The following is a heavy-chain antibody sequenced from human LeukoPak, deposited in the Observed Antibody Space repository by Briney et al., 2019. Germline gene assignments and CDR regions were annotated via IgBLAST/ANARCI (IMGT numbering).Heavy chain of an antibody. CDR3: AKDTASSWWYFDL. CDR2: ISSDGSRT. J-gene: IGHJ2*01. CDR1: GFTFSTYW. V-gene: IGHV3-74*01. Sequence: PGGSLRLSCAASGFTFSTYWMHWVRQAPGKGLVWVSRISSDGSRTSYADSVKGRFTISRDNAKNTLYLQMNSLRAEDTAVYYCAKDTASSWWYFDLWGRGTLVTVSS. D-gene: IGHD5-18*01.